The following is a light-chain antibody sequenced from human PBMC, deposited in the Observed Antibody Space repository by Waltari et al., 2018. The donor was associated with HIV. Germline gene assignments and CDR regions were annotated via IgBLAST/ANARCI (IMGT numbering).Light chain of an antibody. J-gene: IGLJ2*01. Sequence: QAVVTQEPSLTVSPGGTVTPTFASSTVPVTSGHCPYWFQRRPGQAPKTLIYDTTNRHSWTPARFSGSLLGGKAALTLSGAQFEDEADYFCLLSFNGVVVFGGGTTLTVL. V-gene: IGLV7-46*01. CDR3: LLSFNGVVV. CDR2: DTT. CDR1: TVPVTSGHC.